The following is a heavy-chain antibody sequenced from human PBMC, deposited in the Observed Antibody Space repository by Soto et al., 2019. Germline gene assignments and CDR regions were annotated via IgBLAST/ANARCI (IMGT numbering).Heavy chain of an antibody. CDR1: GFTFSSNY. V-gene: IGHV3-53*01. D-gene: IGHD1-26*01. CDR3: ARDRRGTELYYYYYYGMDV. J-gene: IGHJ6*02. Sequence: GGSLRLSCAASGFTFSSNYMNWVRQAPGKGLEWVSVIYSGGSTYYADSVKGRFTISRDNSKNTLYLQMNSLRAEDTAVCYCARDRRGTELYYYYYYGMDVWGQGTTVTVSS. CDR2: IYSGGST.